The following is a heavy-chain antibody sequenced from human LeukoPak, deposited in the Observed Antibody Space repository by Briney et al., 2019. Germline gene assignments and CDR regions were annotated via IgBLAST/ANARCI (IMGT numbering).Heavy chain of an antibody. V-gene: IGHV3-21*01. CDR3: ARVPPMIVVVPDAFDI. Sequence: GGSLRLSCAASGFTFSSYSMNWVRQAPGKGLEWVSSISSSSSYIYYADSVKGRFTISRDNAKNSLYLQMNSLRAEDTAVYYCARVPPMIVVVPDAFDIWGQGTMVTVSS. CDR1: GFTFSSYS. D-gene: IGHD3-22*01. CDR2: ISSSSSYI. J-gene: IGHJ3*02.